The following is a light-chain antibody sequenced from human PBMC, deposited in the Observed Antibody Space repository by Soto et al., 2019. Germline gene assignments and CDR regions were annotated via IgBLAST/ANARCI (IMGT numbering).Light chain of an antibody. V-gene: IGLV2-23*02. Sequence: QSVLTQSASVSGSPGQSITISCTGTSSNVGTYNLVSWYQQHPGKAPKLMIYEVNKRPSGVSNRFSGSRSGNTASLTISGLQAEDEADYYCCSYAGSSTVVFGGGTKLTVL. J-gene: IGLJ2*01. CDR1: SSNVGTYNL. CDR2: EVN. CDR3: CSYAGSSTVV.